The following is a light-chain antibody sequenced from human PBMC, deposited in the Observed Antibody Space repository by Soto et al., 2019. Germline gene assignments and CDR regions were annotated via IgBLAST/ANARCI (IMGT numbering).Light chain of an antibody. CDR2: DAA. CDR1: QSISSW. CDR3: QQDNNYTRT. Sequence: DIPMTQSPATLSASLGDRVTITCRASQSISSWLAWYQQKPGKAPNLLIYDAASLESGVPSRFSGSGSGTEFTLTISSLQPDDVATYYCQQDNNYTRTFGQGTKLEIK. V-gene: IGKV1-5*01. J-gene: IGKJ2*01.